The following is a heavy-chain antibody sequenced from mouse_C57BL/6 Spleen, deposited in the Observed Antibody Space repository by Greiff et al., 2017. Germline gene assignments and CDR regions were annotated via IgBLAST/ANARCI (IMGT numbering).Heavy chain of an antibody. CDR1: GYAFSSSW. CDR3: VDGYPYAMDY. CDR2: IYPGDGDT. V-gene: IGHV1-82*01. J-gene: IGHJ4*01. D-gene: IGHD2-3*01. Sequence: VQLQQSGPELVKPGASVKISCKASGYAFSSSWMNWVKQRPGKGLEWIGRIYPGDGDTNYNGKFKGKATLTADTSSSTAYMQLSSLTSEDSAVYFCVDGYPYAMDYWGQGTSVTVSS.